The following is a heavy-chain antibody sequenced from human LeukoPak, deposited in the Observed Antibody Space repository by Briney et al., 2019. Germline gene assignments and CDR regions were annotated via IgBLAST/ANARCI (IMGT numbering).Heavy chain of an antibody. CDR3: ATARAAYGGTYYFDY. Sequence: GGSLRLSCAASGFTVSTNYMTWVRQAPGKGLECVSVPYSGGSTYYAAYVKGRLTITRDTSKNALYLEMNSLRAEDTAVYYCATARAAYGGTYYFDYWGQGTLVTVSP. CDR2: PYSGGST. D-gene: IGHD4-23*01. CDR1: GFTVSTNY. V-gene: IGHV3-66*01. J-gene: IGHJ4*02.